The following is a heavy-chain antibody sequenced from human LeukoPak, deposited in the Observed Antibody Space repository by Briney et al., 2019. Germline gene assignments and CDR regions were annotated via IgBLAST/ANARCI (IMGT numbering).Heavy chain of an antibody. CDR3: ANNYYDSSGYYYVPDY. Sequence: GGSLRLSCAASGFTFSSYAMGWVRQAPGKGLEWDSTINTGGGSTYYADSVKGRFTISRDNAKNSLYLQMNSLRAEDTAVYYCANNYYDSSGYYYVPDYWGQGTLVTVSS. J-gene: IGHJ4*02. CDR1: GFTFSSYA. V-gene: IGHV3-23*01. D-gene: IGHD3-22*01. CDR2: INTGGGST.